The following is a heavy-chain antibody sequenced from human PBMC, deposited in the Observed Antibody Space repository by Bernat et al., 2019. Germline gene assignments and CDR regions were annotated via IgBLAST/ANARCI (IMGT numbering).Heavy chain of an antibody. CDR1: GFTFSNHG. CDR3: AKEAAAGTDHYYYYGMDV. Sequence: GFTFSNHGIQWVCQAPGKGLEWVAVIWYDGNNKYYVDSVKGRFTISRDNFKNTLHLQMNSLRAEDTALYYCAKEAAAGTDHYYYYGMDVWGQGTTVTVSS. V-gene: IGHV3-33*06. D-gene: IGHD6-13*01. J-gene: IGHJ6*02. CDR2: IWYDGNNK.